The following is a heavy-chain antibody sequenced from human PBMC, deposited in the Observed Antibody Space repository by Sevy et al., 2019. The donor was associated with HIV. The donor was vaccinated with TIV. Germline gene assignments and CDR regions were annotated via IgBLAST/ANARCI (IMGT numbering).Heavy chain of an antibody. V-gene: IGHV1-69*13. CDR3: ARDMTCGGDCYYFDN. Sequence: ASVKASCKASGDTFRKYVISWVRQAPGQGLEWMGGIIPVYGTTNYAQKFQARVTFTADASTSTVYMELSRLRSEDTAVYYCARDMTCGGDCYYFDNWGQGPLVTVSS. CDR2: IIPVYGTT. CDR1: GDTFRKYV. J-gene: IGHJ4*02. D-gene: IGHD2-21*02.